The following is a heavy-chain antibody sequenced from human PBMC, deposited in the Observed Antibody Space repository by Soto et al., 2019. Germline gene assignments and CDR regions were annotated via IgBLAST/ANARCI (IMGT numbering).Heavy chain of an antibody. CDR3: AKEMITFGDFNYYYMDV. J-gene: IGHJ6*03. Sequence: EVQLVESGGGLVQPGRSLRLACAASGFTFDQYTMHWVWQAPGKGLEWVSSITWHSGTIGYADSVKGRFTISRDNAKNSLYLQMNSLRGEDTALYYCAKEMITFGDFNYYYMDVWGNGTTVTVSS. CDR2: ITWHSGTI. V-gene: IGHV3-9*01. CDR1: GFTFDQYT. D-gene: IGHD3-16*01.